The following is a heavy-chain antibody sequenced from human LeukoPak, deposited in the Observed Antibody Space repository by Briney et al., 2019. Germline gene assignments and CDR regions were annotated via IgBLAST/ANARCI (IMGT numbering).Heavy chain of an antibody. V-gene: IGHV1-46*01. CDR3: ARSDYGDWVAY. Sequence: GASVKVSCKASGYTFTRYYMHRVRQAPGQGLEWMGIINPSGGSTSYAQKFQGRVTMTRDTSTSTVYMEPSSLRSEDTAVYYCARSDYGDWVAYWGQGTLVTVSS. D-gene: IGHD4-17*01. CDR1: GYTFTRYY. J-gene: IGHJ4*02. CDR2: INPSGGST.